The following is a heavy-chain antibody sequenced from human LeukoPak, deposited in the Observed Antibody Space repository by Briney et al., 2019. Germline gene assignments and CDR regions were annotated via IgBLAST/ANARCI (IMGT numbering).Heavy chain of an antibody. D-gene: IGHD3-16*01. Sequence: GGSLRLSCVASGYTFSHYWMSWARQAPGKGLEWVASINHNGNVNYYVDSVKGRFTISRDNAKNSLYLQMSNLRAEDTAVYFCARGGGLDVWGQGATVTVSS. V-gene: IGHV3-7*03. J-gene: IGHJ6*02. CDR2: INHNGNVN. CDR3: ARGGGLDV. CDR1: GYTFSHYW.